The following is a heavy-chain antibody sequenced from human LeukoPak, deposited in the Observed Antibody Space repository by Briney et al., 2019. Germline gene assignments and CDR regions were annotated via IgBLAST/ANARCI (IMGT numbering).Heavy chain of an antibody. CDR2: ITSSSTYM. J-gene: IGHJ3*02. CDR1: GFIFSSYS. CDR3: ARARIRPYYYDTSGYRNDALDI. V-gene: IGHV3-21*06. D-gene: IGHD3-22*01. Sequence: GGSLRLSCVASGFIFSSYSMNWVRQAPGKGLEWVSSITSSSTYMYYVDSAKGRFTISRDNAKSSLYLQMYGLRAEDTAVYYCARARIRPYYYDTSGYRNDALDIWGQGTMVTVSS.